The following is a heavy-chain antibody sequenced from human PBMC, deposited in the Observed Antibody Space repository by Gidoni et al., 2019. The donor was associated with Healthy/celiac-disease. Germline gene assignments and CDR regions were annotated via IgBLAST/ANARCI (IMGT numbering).Heavy chain of an antibody. CDR1: GYTFTSYA. Sequence: QVQLVQSGAEVKKPGASVKVSCKAPGYTFTSYAMHWVRQAPGQRLEWMGWINAGNGNTKYSQKCQGRVTSTRDTSASTAYMELSSLRSEDTAVYYCARELRYCSSTSCYKGGIAARSPLGYWGQGTLVTVSS. V-gene: IGHV1-3*01. J-gene: IGHJ4*02. CDR2: INAGNGNT. CDR3: ARELRYCSSTSCYKGGIAARSPLGY. D-gene: IGHD2-2*02.